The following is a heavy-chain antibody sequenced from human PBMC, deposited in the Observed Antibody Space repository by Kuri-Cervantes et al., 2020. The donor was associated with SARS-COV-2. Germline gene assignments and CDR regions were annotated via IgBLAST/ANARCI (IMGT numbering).Heavy chain of an antibody. J-gene: IGHJ4*02. CDR3: ARVGDCSSTSCRYYFDY. Sequence: SVKVSCKASGYTFTGYYMHWVRQAPGQGLEWMGRIIPILGIANYAQKFQGRVTITADKSTSTAYMELSSLRSEDTAVYYCARVGDCSSTSCRYYFDYWGQGTLVTVSS. CDR1: GYTFTGYY. CDR2: IIPILGIA. V-gene: IGHV1-69*04. D-gene: IGHD2-2*01.